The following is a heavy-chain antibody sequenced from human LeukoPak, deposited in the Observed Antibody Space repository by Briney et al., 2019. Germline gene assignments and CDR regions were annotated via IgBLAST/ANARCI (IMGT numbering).Heavy chain of an antibody. CDR1: GYTFTGYY. CDR2: INPNSGGT. J-gene: IGHJ6*03. CDR3: ARSTGSSLTNMDV. D-gene: IGHD3-9*01. V-gene: IGHV1-2*02. Sequence: ASVKVSCKASGYTFTGYYMHWVRQAPGQGLEWMGWINPNSGGTNYAQKFQGRVTMTRDTSISTAYMELSRLRSDDTAVYYCARSTGSSLTNMDVWGKGTSVTVSS.